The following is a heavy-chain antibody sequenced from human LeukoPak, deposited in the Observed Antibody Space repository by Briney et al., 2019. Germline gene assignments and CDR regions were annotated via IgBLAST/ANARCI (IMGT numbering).Heavy chain of an antibody. CDR3: AIRFGELYSYYYGMDV. J-gene: IGHJ6*01. Sequence: GGSLRLSCAASGLTFSNYAMSWVRQASGKGLEWVSVISGSGDSTHYADSVKGRFTISRDNSKNTLYLQMNSLRVEDTAVYYCAIRFGELYSYYYGMDVWGKGPRSPSP. D-gene: IGHD3-10*01. CDR1: GLTFSNYA. V-gene: IGHV3-23*01. CDR2: ISGSGDST.